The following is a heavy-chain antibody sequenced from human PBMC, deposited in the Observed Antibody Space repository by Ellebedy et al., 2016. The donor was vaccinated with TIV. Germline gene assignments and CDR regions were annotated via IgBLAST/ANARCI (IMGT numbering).Heavy chain of an antibody. D-gene: IGHD3-10*01. CDR2: ISYSSDIT. V-gene: IGHV3-23*01. CDR1: GFAFSCYA. Sequence: GESLKISXAASGFAFSCYAMSWVRQAPGKGLEWVSSISYSSDITHYADSVKGRFTISRDNSKNTLYLQMNSLRAEDTAVYYCAKDRGLNYYGSGSTYAMDVWGQGTTVTVSS. CDR3: AKDRGLNYYGSGSTYAMDV. J-gene: IGHJ6*02.